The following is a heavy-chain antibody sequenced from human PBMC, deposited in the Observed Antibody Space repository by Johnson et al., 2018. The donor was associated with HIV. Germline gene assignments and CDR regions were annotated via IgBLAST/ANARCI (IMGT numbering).Heavy chain of an antibody. CDR1: GFTFDDYG. Sequence: EVQLVESGGGVVQPGRSLRLSCAASGFTFDDYGMSWVRQGPGKGLEWVSGISWNSNSIGYADSVKGRFTISRDNAKNTLYLQMDSLRAEDTAIYYCARPIARGASDIWGQGTMVTVSS. J-gene: IGHJ3*02. D-gene: IGHD3-10*01. V-gene: IGHV3-20*04. CDR3: ARPIARGASDI. CDR2: ISWNSNSI.